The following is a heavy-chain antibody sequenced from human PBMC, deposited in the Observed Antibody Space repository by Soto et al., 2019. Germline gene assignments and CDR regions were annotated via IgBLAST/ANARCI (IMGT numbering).Heavy chain of an antibody. CDR3: ARGDDYGDYYFDY. CDR2: IYYSGST. Sequence: PSETLSLTCTVSGGSISSYYWSWIRQPPGKGLEWIGYIYYSGSTNYNPSLKSRVTISVDTSKNQFSLKLSSVTAADTAVYYCARGDDYGDYYFDYWGQGTRVTVSS. CDR1: GGSISSYY. V-gene: IGHV4-59*01. J-gene: IGHJ4*02. D-gene: IGHD4-17*01.